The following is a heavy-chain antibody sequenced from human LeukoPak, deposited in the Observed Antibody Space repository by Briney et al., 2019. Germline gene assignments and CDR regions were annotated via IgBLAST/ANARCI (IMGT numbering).Heavy chain of an antibody. V-gene: IGHV3-23*01. J-gene: IGHJ4*02. CDR3: ARDSYYDSSGYYYGTGY. CDR2: IRGSGTGGSATGT. Sequence: GGSLRLSCVGSGFTFSPYGMSWVRQAPGKGLEWVSGIRGSGTGGSATGTYYADSVKGRFTISRDNSKNTLYLQMNSLRAEDTAVYYCARDSYYDSSGYYYGTGYWGQGTLVTVSS. D-gene: IGHD3-22*01. CDR1: GFTFSPYG.